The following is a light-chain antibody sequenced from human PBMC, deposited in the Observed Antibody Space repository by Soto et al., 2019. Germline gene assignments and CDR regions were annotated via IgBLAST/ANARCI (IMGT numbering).Light chain of an antibody. CDR1: QSIITY. V-gene: IGKV1-39*01. CDR2: AAS. Sequence: DIQMTQSPSSLSASVGDRLTLTCRASQSIITYLNWYQQSPGKAPKLLIFAASNLQSGVPSRFSGSGSGTDFTLTISSLQPEDFATYYCQQSYSTPPYTFGQGTKLDMK. J-gene: IGKJ2*01. CDR3: QQSYSTPPYT.